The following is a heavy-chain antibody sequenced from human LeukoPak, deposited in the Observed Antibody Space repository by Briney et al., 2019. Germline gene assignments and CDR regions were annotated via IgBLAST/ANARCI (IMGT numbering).Heavy chain of an antibody. CDR3: ARKGLPDY. J-gene: IGHJ4*02. Sequence: GGSLRLSCAASGFNFNDYSMNWVRQAPGKGLEYISYITSDSKTKYYADSVKGRFTISRDNAKSLLYLQMNSLRAEDTAVYYCARKGLPDYWGQGTLVTVSS. CDR2: ITSDSKTK. V-gene: IGHV3-48*04. CDR1: GFNFNDYS.